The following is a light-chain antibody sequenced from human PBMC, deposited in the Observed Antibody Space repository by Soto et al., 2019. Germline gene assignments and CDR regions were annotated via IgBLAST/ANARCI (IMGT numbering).Light chain of an antibody. CDR1: RDIGNS. J-gene: IGKJ3*01. V-gene: IGKV1-33*01. Sequence: DIQMTQSPPSLSASVGDRVTITCQASRDIGNSLNWFQHKPGKAPNLVIYDAYNLEIGVPSRFSGSGSGTDFTFTITSLRPEDIATYYCQKSDHLPLFGPGTKVESK. CDR3: QKSDHLPL. CDR2: DAY.